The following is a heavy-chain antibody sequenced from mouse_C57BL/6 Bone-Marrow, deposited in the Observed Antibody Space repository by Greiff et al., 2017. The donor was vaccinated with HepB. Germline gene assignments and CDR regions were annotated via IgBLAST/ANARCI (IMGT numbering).Heavy chain of an antibody. Sequence: QVQLQQPGAELVKPGASVKLSCKASGYTFTSYWMQWVKQRPGQGLEWIGEIDPSDSYTNYNQKFKGKATLTVDTSSSTAYMQLSSLTSEDSAFYYCARASTMVTTVDYWGQGTTLTVSS. V-gene: IGHV1-50*01. CDR3: ARASTMVTTVDY. J-gene: IGHJ2*01. CDR2: IDPSDSYT. D-gene: IGHD2-2*01. CDR1: GYTFTSYW.